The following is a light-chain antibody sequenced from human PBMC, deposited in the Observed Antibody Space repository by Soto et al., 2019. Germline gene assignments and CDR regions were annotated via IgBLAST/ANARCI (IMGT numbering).Light chain of an antibody. J-gene: IGLJ1*01. Sequence: QSVLTQPPSVYGAPGQRVTISCTGSSSNIGAGYDVHWYQQLPGTAPKLLIYDNSNRPSGVPDRFSGSKSGTSASLAITGLQAEDEADYYCQSYDSSLSVLYVFGTGTKLTVL. V-gene: IGLV1-40*01. CDR3: QSYDSSLSVLYV. CDR2: DNS. CDR1: SSNIGAGYD.